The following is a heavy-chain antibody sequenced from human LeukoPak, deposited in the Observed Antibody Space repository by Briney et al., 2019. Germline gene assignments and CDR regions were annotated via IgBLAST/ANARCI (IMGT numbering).Heavy chain of an antibody. Sequence: AGGSLRLSCAASGFNFSIYSMNWVRQAPGKGLEWVSYITRSSTTIYYADSVKGRFTISRDNAKNSLYLQMNSLRAEDTALYHCARSLSDFWSGYHDAFDIWGQGTTVTVSS. D-gene: IGHD3-3*01. V-gene: IGHV3-48*04. CDR2: ITRSSTTI. CDR1: GFNFSIYS. J-gene: IGHJ3*02. CDR3: ARSLSDFWSGYHDAFDI.